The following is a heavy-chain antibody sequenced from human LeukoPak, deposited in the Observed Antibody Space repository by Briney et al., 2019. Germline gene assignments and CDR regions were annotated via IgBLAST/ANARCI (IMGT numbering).Heavy chain of an antibody. CDR1: GGSISSGGYY. D-gene: IGHD2-2*01. Sequence: SQTLSLTCTVSGGSISSGGYYWSWIRQPPGKGLEWIGYIYHSGSTYYNPSLKSRVTISVDTSKNQFSLKLSSVTAADTAVYYCATLSHWVVVPAARYYYGMDVWGQGTTVTVSS. CDR3: ATLSHWVVVPAARYYYGMDV. CDR2: IYHSGST. V-gene: IGHV4-30-2*01. J-gene: IGHJ6*02.